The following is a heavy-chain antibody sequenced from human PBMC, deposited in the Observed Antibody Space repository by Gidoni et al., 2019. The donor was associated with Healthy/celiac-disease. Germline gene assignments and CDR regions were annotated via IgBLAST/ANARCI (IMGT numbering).Heavy chain of an antibody. J-gene: IGHJ4*02. CDR1: CYTFTSHY. V-gene: IGHV1-46*04. D-gene: IGHD1-26*01. CDR2: INPSGGST. Sequence: QVQLVQSGAEVQKPGASGKVSCKAYCYTFTSHYMHWVRQAPGQGLEWMGIINPSGGSTSYAQKLQGRVTMTRDTSTSTVYMELSSLRSEDTAVYYCARDPTGSGSYQGVFDYWGQGTLVTVSS. CDR3: ARDPTGSGSYQGVFDY.